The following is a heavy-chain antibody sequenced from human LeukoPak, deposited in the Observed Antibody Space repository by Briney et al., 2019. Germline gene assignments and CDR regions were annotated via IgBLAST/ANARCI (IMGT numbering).Heavy chain of an antibody. J-gene: IGHJ6*03. D-gene: IGHD2-2*01. V-gene: IGHV4-39*07. CDR2: INHSGST. CDR3: ASLLRSTSSYYYYYMDV. CDR1: GGSISSSNYY. Sequence: SETLSLTCTVSGGSISSSNYYWGWIRQPPGKGLKWIGEINHSGSTNYNPSLKSRVTISVDTSKNQFSLKLSSVTAADTAVYYCASLLRSTSSYYYYYMDVWGKGTTVTVSS.